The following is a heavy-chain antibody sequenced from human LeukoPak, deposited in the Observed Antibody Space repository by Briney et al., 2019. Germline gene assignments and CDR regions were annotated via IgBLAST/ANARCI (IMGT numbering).Heavy chain of an antibody. J-gene: IGHJ4*02. D-gene: IGHD2-15*01. CDR2: ISSSSSYI. CDR3: ATSARTYLGSSLDY. V-gene: IGHV3-21*01. CDR1: GFTFSSYR. Sequence: GGSLRLSCAASGFTFSSYRMNWVRQAPGKGLEWVSSISSSSSYIYYADSVKGRFTISRDNAKNSLYLQMNSLRAEDTAVYYCATSARTYLGSSLDYWGQGTLVTVSS.